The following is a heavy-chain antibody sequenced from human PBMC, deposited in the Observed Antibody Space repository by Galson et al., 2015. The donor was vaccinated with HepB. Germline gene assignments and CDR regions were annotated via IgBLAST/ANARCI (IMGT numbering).Heavy chain of an antibody. CDR1: GGTFSSYA. J-gene: IGHJ5*02. Sequence: SVKVSCKASGGTFSSYAISWVRQAPGQGLEWMGRIIPILGIANYVQKFQGRVTITADKSTSTAYMELSSLRSEDTAVYYCASDYLTYYDFWSGPRSFDPWGQGTLVTVSS. V-gene: IGHV1-69*04. CDR3: ASDYLTYYDFWSGPRSFDP. D-gene: IGHD3-3*01. CDR2: IIPILGIA.